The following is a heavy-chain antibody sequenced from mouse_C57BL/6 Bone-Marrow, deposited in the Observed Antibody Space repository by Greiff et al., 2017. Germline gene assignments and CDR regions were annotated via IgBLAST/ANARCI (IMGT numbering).Heavy chain of an antibody. V-gene: IGHV5-4*01. CDR1: GFTFSSYA. Sequence: EVMLVESGGGLVKPGGSLKLSCAASGFTFSSYAMSWVRQTPEKRLEWVATISDGGSYTYYPDNVKGRFTISRDNAKNNLYLQMSQLKSEDTAMYYGARETFYAMDYWGQGTSVTVSS. J-gene: IGHJ4*01. CDR3: ARETFYAMDY. CDR2: ISDGGSYT.